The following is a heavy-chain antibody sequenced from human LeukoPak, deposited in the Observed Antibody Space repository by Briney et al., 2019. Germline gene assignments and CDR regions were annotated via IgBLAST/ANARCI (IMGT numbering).Heavy chain of an antibody. CDR2: IIPIFGTA. CDR1: GGTFSSYA. CDR3: ASTLTQHCSSTSCPFDY. Sequence: GASVKVSCKASGGTFSSYAISWVRQAPGQGLEWMGGIIPIFGTANYAQKFQGRVTITADESTSTAYMELSSLRSEDTAVYYCASTLTQHCSSTSCPFDYWGQGTLVTVSS. J-gene: IGHJ4*02. V-gene: IGHV1-69*13. D-gene: IGHD2-2*01.